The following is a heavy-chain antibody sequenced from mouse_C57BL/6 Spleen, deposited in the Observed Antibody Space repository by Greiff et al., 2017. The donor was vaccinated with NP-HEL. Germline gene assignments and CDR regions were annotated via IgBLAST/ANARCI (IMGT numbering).Heavy chain of an antibody. V-gene: IGHV1-4*01. CDR3: ARGNYSHYYAMDY. D-gene: IGHD2-12*01. Sequence: VQLQESGAELARPGASVKMSCKASGYTFTSYTMHWVKQRPGQGLEWIGYINPRSGYTKYNQKFKDKATLTADKSSSTAYMQLSSLTSEDSAVYYCARGNYSHYYAMDYWGQGTSVTVSS. CDR2: INPRSGYT. CDR1: GYTFTSYT. J-gene: IGHJ4*01.